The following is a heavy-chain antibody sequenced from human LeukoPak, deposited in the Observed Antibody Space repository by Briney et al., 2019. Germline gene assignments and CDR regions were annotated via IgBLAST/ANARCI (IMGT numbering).Heavy chain of an antibody. D-gene: IGHD2-2*01. J-gene: IGHJ5*02. V-gene: IGHV3-7*01. Sequence: GGSLRLSCAASGVSSRRQWMSWVRRAPGKGLEWLANIKPDGSEKIYVDSVKGRFTIYRDNAKTSLDLPMNSLRAAHTAVYHCARESCSGTTCSVFDPWGQGILVTVSS. CDR2: IKPDGSEK. CDR3: ARESCSGTTCSVFDP. CDR1: GVSSRRQW.